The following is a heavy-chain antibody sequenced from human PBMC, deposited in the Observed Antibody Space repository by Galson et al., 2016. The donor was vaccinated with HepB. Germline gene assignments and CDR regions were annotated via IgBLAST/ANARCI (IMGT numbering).Heavy chain of an antibody. CDR1: GGSFSDYL. J-gene: IGHJ4*02. CDR2: VYHTGST. V-gene: IGHV4-34*01. CDR3: ARGFFIDY. Sequence: SETLSLTCAVNGGSFSDYLWTWIRQPPGKGLEWIGNVYHTGSTYYNSSLKSRVTISIDASQNHFSLQLTSVTVADTAVYFCARGFFIDYWGQGILVTVSS.